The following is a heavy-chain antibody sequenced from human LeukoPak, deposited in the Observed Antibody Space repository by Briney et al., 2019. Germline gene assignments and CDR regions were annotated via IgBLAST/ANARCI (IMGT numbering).Heavy chain of an antibody. CDR2: INHIGST. J-gene: IGHJ2*01. Sequence: PSETLSLTCAVYGGSFSGYYWSWIRHPPGKGLEWIGEINHIGSTNYNPSLKSRVTISVDTSKNQFSLKLSSVTAADTAVYYCARAHYWYFDLWGRGTLVTVSS. CDR1: GGSFSGYY. CDR3: ARAHYWYFDL. V-gene: IGHV4-34*01.